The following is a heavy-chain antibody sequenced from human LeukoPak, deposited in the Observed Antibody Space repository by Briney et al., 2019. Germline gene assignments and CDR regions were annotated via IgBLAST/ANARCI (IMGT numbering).Heavy chain of an antibody. CDR1: GCTFSSYD. Sequence: GGSLRLSCAASGCTFSSYDMHWVRQATGKGLEWVSAIGTAGDTNYPGSVKGRFTISRENAKNSLYLQMNSLRAGDTAVYYCARASRDYGDYAALFYYYGMDVWGQGTTVSVSS. CDR3: ARASRDYGDYAALFYYYGMDV. CDR2: IGTAGDT. V-gene: IGHV3-13*01. D-gene: IGHD4-17*01. J-gene: IGHJ6*02.